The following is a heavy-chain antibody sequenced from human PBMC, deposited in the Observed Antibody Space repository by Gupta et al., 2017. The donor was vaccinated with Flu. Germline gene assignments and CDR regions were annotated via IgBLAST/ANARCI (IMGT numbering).Heavy chain of an antibody. Sequence: QVQLQESGPGLVKPSGTLSLTCAVSGCSISSSNWWSWVRQPPGKGLEWIGEIYHSGSTNYNPSLKSRVTISVDKSKNQFSLKLSSVTAADTAVYYCARDQEYSSSSIRVGFDYWGQGTLVTVSS. V-gene: IGHV4-4*02. J-gene: IGHJ4*02. CDR1: GCSISSSNW. CDR3: ARDQEYSSSSIRVGFDY. CDR2: IYHSGST. D-gene: IGHD6-6*01.